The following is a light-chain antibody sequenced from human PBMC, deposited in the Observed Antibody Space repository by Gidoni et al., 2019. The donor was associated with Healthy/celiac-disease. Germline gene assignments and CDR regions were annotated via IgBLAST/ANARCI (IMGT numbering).Light chain of an antibody. CDR1: QSVSSSY. J-gene: IGKJ2*01. CDR3: QQYGSSPGYT. CDR2: GAS. Sequence: ESVLTQYPGTLSLSPGERATLSCRASQSVSSSYLAWYQQKPGQAPRLLLYGASSRATGLPDRLSGSGSGTAFTLTISRLEPEDFAVYYCQQYGSSPGYTFGQXTKLEIK. V-gene: IGKV3-20*01.